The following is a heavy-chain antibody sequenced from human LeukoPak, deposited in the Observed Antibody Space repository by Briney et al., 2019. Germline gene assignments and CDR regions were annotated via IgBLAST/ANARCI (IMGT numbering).Heavy chain of an antibody. D-gene: IGHD3-10*01. CDR2: INPNSGGT. Sequence: ASVKVSCKASGYTFTGYYMHWVRQAPGQGLEWMGWINPNSGGTNYAQKFQGRVTMTRDTSISTDYMELSRLRSDDTAVYYCARRHYYYGSGSYPYYYFDYWGQGTLVTVSS. V-gene: IGHV1-2*02. CDR1: GYTFTGYY. CDR3: ARRHYYYGSGSYPYYYFDY. J-gene: IGHJ4*02.